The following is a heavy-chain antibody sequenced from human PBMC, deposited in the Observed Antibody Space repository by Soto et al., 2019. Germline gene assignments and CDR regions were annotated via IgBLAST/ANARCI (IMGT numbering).Heavy chain of an antibody. D-gene: IGHD6-13*01. CDR3: AKYSSSLKMDYFYYGMDV. V-gene: IGHV4-59*01. CDR2: IYYSGST. J-gene: IGHJ6*02. CDR1: GGSISSYY. Sequence: QVQLQESGPGLVKPSETLSLTCTVSGGSISSYYWSWIRQPPGKGLEWIGYIYYSGSTNYNPSLKSRVTISVDTSKNQFSLKLSSVTAADTAVYYCAKYSSSLKMDYFYYGMDVCGPVTTVTVSS.